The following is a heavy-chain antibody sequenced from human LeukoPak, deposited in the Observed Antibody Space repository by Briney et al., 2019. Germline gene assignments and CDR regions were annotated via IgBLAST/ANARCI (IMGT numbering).Heavy chain of an antibody. D-gene: IGHD3-9*01. CDR1: GFTFSDYY. J-gene: IGHJ4*02. CDR2: ISTTSSYT. CDR3: ATDQRYAFDY. Sequence: GRSLRLSCAASGFTFSDYYMSWIRQAPGKGLEWVSYISTTSSYTNYADSVKGRFTISRDNANNSLYLQMNTLRAEDTAVYYCATDQRYAFDYWGQGILVTASS. V-gene: IGHV3-11*03.